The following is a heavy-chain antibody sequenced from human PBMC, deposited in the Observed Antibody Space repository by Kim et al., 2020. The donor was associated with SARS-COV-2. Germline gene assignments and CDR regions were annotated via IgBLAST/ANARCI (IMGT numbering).Heavy chain of an antibody. CDR1: GGTFSSYA. V-gene: IGHV1-69*13. D-gene: IGHD2-15*01. J-gene: IGHJ6*02. CDR3: ARDCSGGSCYRGYYYYGMDV. Sequence: SVKVSCKASGGTFSSYAISWVRQAPGQGLEWMGGIIPIFGTANYAQKFQGRVTITADESTSTAYMELSSLRSEDTAVYYCARDCSGGSCYRGYYYYGMDVWGQGTTVTVSS. CDR2: IIPIFGTA.